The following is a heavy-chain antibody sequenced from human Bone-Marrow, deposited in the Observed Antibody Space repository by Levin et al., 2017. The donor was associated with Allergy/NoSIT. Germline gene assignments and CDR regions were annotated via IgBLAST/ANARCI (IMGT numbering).Heavy chain of an antibody. Sequence: GESLKISCAASGFTFSNYGMHWVRQAPGKGLEWVAVISYDGSNKYYADSVKGRFTISRDNSRNTLYLQMNSLRTEDTGVYYCALSRAGYDYYYYGMDVWGQGTTVTVSS. V-gene: IGHV3-30*03. CDR2: ISYDGSNK. CDR1: GFTFSNYG. J-gene: IGHJ6*02. CDR3: ALSRAGYDYYYYGMDV. D-gene: IGHD5-24*01.